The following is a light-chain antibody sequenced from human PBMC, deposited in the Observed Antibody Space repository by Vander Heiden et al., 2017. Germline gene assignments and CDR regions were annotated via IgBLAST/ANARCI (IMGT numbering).Light chain of an antibody. CDR2: KDS. J-gene: IGLJ3*02. CDR1: ALPKQY. V-gene: IGLV3-25*03. CDR3: QSADSGGTYR. Sequence: SYELTQPPSVSVSPGQTARITCSGDALPKQYAYWYQQKPGQAPVLVIYKDSERPSGIPERFSGSSSGTTVTLTISGVQAEDEADYYCQSADSGGTYRFGGGTKLTVL.